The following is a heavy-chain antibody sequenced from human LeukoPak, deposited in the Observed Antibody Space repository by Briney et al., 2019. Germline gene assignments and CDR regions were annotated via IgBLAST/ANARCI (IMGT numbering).Heavy chain of an antibody. Sequence: SETLSLACTVSGGSISIYYWSWIRQPPGKGLEWIGFIYYSGSTNYNPSLKSRVTISVDTSKNQFSLKLNSVTAADTAVYYCASASGYYYYYYIDVWGKGATVTISS. V-gene: IGHV4-59*01. CDR1: GGSISIYY. CDR2: IYYSGST. CDR3: ASASGYYYYYYIDV. D-gene: IGHD3-16*01. J-gene: IGHJ6*03.